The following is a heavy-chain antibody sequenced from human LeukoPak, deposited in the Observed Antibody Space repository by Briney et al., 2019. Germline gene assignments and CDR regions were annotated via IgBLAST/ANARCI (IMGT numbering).Heavy chain of an antibody. CDR3: ARTLYGSGSYYNFGY. CDR2: ISSSSSNI. Sequence: PGGSLRLSCAASGFTFSSYSMNWVRQAPGKGLEWVSSISSSSSNIYYADSVKGGFTISRDNAKNSLYLQMNSLRAEDTAVYYCARTLYGSGSYYNFGYWGQGTLVTVSS. D-gene: IGHD3-10*01. V-gene: IGHV3-21*01. J-gene: IGHJ4*02. CDR1: GFTFSSYS.